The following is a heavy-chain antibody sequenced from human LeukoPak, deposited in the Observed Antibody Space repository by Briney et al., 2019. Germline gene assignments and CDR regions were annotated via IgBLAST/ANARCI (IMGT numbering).Heavy chain of an antibody. J-gene: IGHJ6*03. CDR2: ISAYNGNT. D-gene: IGHD4-11*01. V-gene: IGHV1-18*01. CDR1: GYTFTSYG. Sequence: ASVKVSCKASGYTFTSYGISWVRQAPGQGLEWMGWISAYNGNTNYAQKLQGRVTMTTDTSTSTAYMELRSLRSDDTAVYYCARDPNTYSNYYYLDVWGKGTTVTVSS. CDR3: ARDPNTYSNYYYLDV.